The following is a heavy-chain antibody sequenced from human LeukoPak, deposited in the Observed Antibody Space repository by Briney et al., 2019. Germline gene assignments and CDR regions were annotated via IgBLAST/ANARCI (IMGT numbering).Heavy chain of an antibody. Sequence: SENLSLTCTVSGGSISSYYWSWIRQPPGKGLEWIGYIYYSGSTNYNPSLKSRVTISVDTSKNQFSLKLSSVTAADTAVYYCARHYPYSSSWLGAFDIWGQGTMVTVSS. CDR1: GGSISSYY. J-gene: IGHJ3*02. CDR2: IYYSGST. D-gene: IGHD6-13*01. CDR3: ARHYPYSSSWLGAFDI. V-gene: IGHV4-59*08.